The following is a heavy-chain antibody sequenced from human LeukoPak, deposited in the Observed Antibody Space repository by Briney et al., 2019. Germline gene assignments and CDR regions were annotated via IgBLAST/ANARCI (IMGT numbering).Heavy chain of an antibody. J-gene: IGHJ6*02. CDR3: AKDLSSAITSALVLDV. D-gene: IGHD3-22*01. CDR2: ITWNRDNI. V-gene: IGHV3-9*01. CDR1: GFTFDDYA. Sequence: GRSLRLSCTVSGFTFDDYAMHWARHTPGKGLEWVAGITWNRDNIGYGDSVKGRFTISRDNVKNVLYLQMNSLRPEDTALYYCAKDLSSAITSALVLDVWGQGTTVTVS.